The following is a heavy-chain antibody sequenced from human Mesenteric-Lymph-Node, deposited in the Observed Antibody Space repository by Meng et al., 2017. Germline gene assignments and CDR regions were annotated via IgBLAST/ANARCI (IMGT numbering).Heavy chain of an antibody. D-gene: IGHD3-10*02. V-gene: IGHV5-51*01. CDR2: IYPGDSDT. CDR1: GYSFTSYW. Sequence: GESLKISCKGSGYSFTSYWIGWVRQMPGKGLEWMGIIYPGDSDTRYSPSFQGQVTISADKSISTAYLQWSSLKASDTAIYYCAILFGAINMFGDFGGWFDPWGQGTLVTVSS. J-gene: IGHJ5*02. CDR3: AILFGAINMFGDFGGWFDP.